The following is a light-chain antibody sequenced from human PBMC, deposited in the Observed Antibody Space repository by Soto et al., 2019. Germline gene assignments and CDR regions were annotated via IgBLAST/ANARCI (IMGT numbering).Light chain of an antibody. CDR3: QVWHSRGDQSA. V-gene: IGLV3-21*02. Sequence: SYELTQPPSVSVAPGQTARITCGGNNIGSESVHWYQQKPGQAPVVVVYDDTDRPSGIPERFSGSNSGNTATLTISRVEGGDEADYYCQVWHSRGDQSAVGGGTKVTVL. J-gene: IGLJ2*01. CDR2: DDT. CDR1: NIGSES.